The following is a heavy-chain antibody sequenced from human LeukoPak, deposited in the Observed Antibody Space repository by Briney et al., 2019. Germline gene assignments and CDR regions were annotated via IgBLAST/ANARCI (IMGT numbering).Heavy chain of an antibody. D-gene: IGHD3-10*01. V-gene: IGHV3-30*02. CDR3: AKALPSAMVRGTPDY. J-gene: IGHJ4*02. CDR2: IRYDGSNK. CDR1: GFTFSSYG. Sequence: PGGSLRLSCAASGFTFSSYGMHWVRQAPGKGLEWVAFIRYDGSNKYYADSVKGRFTISRDNSKNTLYLQMNSLRAEDTAVYYCAKALPSAMVRGTPDYWGQGTLVTVSS.